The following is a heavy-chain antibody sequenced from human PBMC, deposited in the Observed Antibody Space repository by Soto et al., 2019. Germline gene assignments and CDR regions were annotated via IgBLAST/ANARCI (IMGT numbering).Heavy chain of an antibody. D-gene: IGHD3-22*01. CDR2: IYYSGST. CDR1: GGSISSGGYY. CDR3: ASWSDFDSSGYYYVSNAFDI. V-gene: IGHV4-31*03. J-gene: IGHJ3*02. Sequence: QVQLQESGPGLVKPSQTLSLTCTVSGGSISSGGYYWSWIRQHPGKGLEWMGYIYYSGSTYYNPSLKSRVTISVDTSKNQFSLKLSSVTAADTAVYYCASWSDFDSSGYYYVSNAFDIWGQGTMVTVSS.